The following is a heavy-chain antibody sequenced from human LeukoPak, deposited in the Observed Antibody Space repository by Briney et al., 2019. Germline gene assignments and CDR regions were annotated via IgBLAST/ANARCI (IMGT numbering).Heavy chain of an antibody. D-gene: IGHD4-17*01. CDR3: ARDLKEVTTPSYYYYGMDV. CDR1: GFTFSRYG. J-gene: IGHJ6*02. Sequence: PGGSLRLSCAASGFTFSRYGMHWVRQAPGKGLEWVAVIWYDGSNKYYADSVKGRFTISRDNSKNTLYLQMNSLRAEDTAVYYCARDLKEVTTPSYYYYGMDVWGQGTTVTVSS. CDR2: IWYDGSNK. V-gene: IGHV3-33*01.